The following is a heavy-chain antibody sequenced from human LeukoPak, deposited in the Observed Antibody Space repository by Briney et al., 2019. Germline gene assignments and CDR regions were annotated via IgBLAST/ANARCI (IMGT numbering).Heavy chain of an antibody. CDR2: ISGTGGRT. Sequence: SGGSLRLSCAASGFTFSSYAMSWVRQAPGKGLEWVSAISGTGGRTYYADYVKGRFTISRDNSKNTLYLQMNSLRAEDTAIFYCAKDPNRYCGGDCYSDYWGQGTPVTVSS. D-gene: IGHD2-21*01. V-gene: IGHV3-23*01. CDR1: GFTFSSYA. CDR3: AKDPNRYCGGDCYSDY. J-gene: IGHJ4*02.